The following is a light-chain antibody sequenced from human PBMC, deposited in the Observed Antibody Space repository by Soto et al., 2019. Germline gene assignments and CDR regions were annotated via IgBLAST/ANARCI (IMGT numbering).Light chain of an antibody. CDR3: LLYCDYTWV. CDR1: TGAVTSDYY. J-gene: IGLJ3*02. Sequence: QAVVTQEPSLTVSSGGTVTLTCASSTGAVTSDYYANWFQQKPGQVPTTLIYSTNNRHSWTPARFSGSLLGGKAALTLSGVQPDDEAYYYCLLYCDYTWVFCGGTKLTVL. CDR2: STN. V-gene: IGLV7-43*01.